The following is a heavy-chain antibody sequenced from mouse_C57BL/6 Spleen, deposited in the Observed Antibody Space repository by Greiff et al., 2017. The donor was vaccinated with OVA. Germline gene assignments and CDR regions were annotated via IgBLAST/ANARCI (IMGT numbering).Heavy chain of an antibody. CDR1: GYTFTSYW. CDR2: IDPSDSYT. D-gene: IGHD1-1*01. CDR3: ARTRYGSSYGDYAMDY. J-gene: IGHJ4*01. Sequence: QVQLQQSGAELVMPGASVKLSCKASGYTFTSYWMHWVKQRPGQGLEWIGEIDPSDSYTNYNQKFKGKSTLTVDKSSSTAYMQLSSLTSEDSAVYYCARTRYGSSYGDYAMDYWGQGTSVTVSS. V-gene: IGHV1-69*01.